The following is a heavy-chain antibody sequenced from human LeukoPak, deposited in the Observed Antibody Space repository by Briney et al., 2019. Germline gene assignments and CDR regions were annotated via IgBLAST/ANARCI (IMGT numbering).Heavy chain of an antibody. D-gene: IGHD3-9*01. V-gene: IGHV3-33*01. CDR2: IWYDGSNK. CDR3: AAQFNDILTGYYNRPFVY. CDR1: GFTFSSYG. Sequence: GGSLRLSCAASGFTFSSYGMHWVRQAPGKGLEWVAVIWYDGSNKYYADSVKGRFTISRDNSKNTLYLQMNSLRAEDTAVYYCAAQFNDILTGYYNRPFVYWGQGTLVTVSS. J-gene: IGHJ4*02.